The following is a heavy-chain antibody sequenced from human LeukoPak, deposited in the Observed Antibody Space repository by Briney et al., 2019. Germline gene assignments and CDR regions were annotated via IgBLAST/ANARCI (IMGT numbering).Heavy chain of an antibody. CDR1: GDSITTSRW. CDR2: IYHGGTT. V-gene: IGHV4-4*02. J-gene: IGHJ4*02. D-gene: IGHD4-23*01. CDR3: ATYLYGGDYGSYYFEY. Sequence: SGTLSLTCAVSGDSITTSRWWSWARKPPGKGLEGSGEIYHGGTTNYKPSLKMRDIMSVDKSKNHYSLKLPSVTAADTAVYYCATYLYGGDYGSYYFEYWGQGTLVTVSS.